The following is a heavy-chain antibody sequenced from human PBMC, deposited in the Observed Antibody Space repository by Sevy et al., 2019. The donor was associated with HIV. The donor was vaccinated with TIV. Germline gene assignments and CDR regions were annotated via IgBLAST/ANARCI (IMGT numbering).Heavy chain of an antibody. Sequence: GGSLRLSCAASGFTFSSYAMHWVRQAPGKGLEWVAVISYDGSNKYYADSVKGRFTISRDNSKNTLYLRMNSLRAEDTAVYYCARSGPTGDARGYSYGYRYFDYWGQGTLVTVSS. D-gene: IGHD5-18*01. J-gene: IGHJ4*02. CDR3: ARSGPTGDARGYSYGYRYFDY. V-gene: IGHV3-30*04. CDR2: ISYDGSNK. CDR1: GFTFSSYA.